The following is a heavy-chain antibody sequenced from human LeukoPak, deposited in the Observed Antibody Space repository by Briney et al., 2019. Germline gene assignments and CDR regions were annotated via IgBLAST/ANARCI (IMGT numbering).Heavy chain of an antibody. CDR1: GGSISSGGYS. V-gene: IGHV4-30-2*01. CDR3: ARLDAAIAAAGTGWFDP. J-gene: IGHJ5*02. CDR2: IYHSGST. D-gene: IGHD6-13*01. Sequence: SETLSLTCAVCGGSISSGGYSWSWIRQPPGKGLEWIGYIYHSGSTYYNPSLKSRVTISVDRSKNQFSLKLSSVTAADTAVYYCARLDAAIAAAGTGWFDPWGQGTLVTVSS.